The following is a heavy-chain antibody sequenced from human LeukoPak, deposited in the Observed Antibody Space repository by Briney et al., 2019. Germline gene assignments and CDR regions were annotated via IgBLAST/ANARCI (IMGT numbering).Heavy chain of an antibody. CDR3: ATVGVIAAAGTRYFQH. CDR2: IIPILGIA. CDR1: GGTFSSYA. J-gene: IGHJ1*01. Sequence: SVKVSCKASGGTFSSYAISWVRQAPGQGLEWMGRIIPILGIADYAQKFQGRVTITADKSTSTAYMELSSLRSEDTAVYYCATVGVIAAAGTRYFQHWGQGTLVTVSS. D-gene: IGHD6-13*01. V-gene: IGHV1-69*04.